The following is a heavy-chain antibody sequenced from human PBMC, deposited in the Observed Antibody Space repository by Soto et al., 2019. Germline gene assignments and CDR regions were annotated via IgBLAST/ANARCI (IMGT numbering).Heavy chain of an antibody. J-gene: IGHJ4*02. D-gene: IGHD1-26*01. V-gene: IGHV3-23*01. Sequence: EVQLLESGGGLVQPGGSLRLSCAASGFTFSSYAMRWDRQAPVKGLEWVSAISGSGDSTYYADSVKGRFTISRDNSKNTLYLQMNSLRAEDTAVYYCARRGSGSYYAYWGQGTLVTVSS. CDR3: ARRGSGSYYAY. CDR2: ISGSGDST. CDR1: GFTFSSYA.